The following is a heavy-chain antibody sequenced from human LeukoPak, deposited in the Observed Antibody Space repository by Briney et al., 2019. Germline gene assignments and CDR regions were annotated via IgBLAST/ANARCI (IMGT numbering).Heavy chain of an antibody. Sequence: ASVKVSCKASGYTFTGYYMHWVRQAPGQGLEWMGWINPNSGGTNYAQKFQGRVTMTRDTSISTAYMELSRLRSDDTAVYYCARVKGCSSTSCYAPPDYWGQGTLVTLCS. CDR1: GYTFTGYY. J-gene: IGHJ4*02. CDR2: INPNSGGT. V-gene: IGHV1-2*02. CDR3: ARVKGCSSTSCYAPPDY. D-gene: IGHD2-2*01.